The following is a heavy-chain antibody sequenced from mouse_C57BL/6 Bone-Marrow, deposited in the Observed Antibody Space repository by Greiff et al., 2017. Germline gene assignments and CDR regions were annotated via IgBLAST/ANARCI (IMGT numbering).Heavy chain of an antibody. CDR1: GYTFTSYW. CDR2: IYPGSGST. V-gene: IGHV1-55*01. Sequence: QVQLQQPGAELVKPGASVKMSCKASGYTFTSYWITWVKQRPGQGLEWIGDIYPGSGSTNYNEKFKSKATLTVDTSSSTAYMQLSSLTSEDSAVYSCARAGPDYYGSSYAMDYWGQGTSVTVSS. D-gene: IGHD1-1*01. CDR3: ARAGPDYYGSSYAMDY. J-gene: IGHJ4*01.